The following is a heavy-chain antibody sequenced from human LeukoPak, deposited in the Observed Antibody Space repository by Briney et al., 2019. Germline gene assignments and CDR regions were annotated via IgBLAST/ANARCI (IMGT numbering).Heavy chain of an antibody. J-gene: IGHJ4*02. V-gene: IGHV4-61*02. CDR2: IYTSGST. CDR1: GGSISSGSYY. CDR3: AREAIAVADFDY. Sequence: PSQTLSLTCTVSGGSISSGSYYWSWIRQPAGKGLEWIGRIYTSGSTNYNPSLTSRVTISVDTSKNQFSLKLSSVTAADTAVYYCAREAIAVADFDYWGLGTLVTVSS. D-gene: IGHD6-19*01.